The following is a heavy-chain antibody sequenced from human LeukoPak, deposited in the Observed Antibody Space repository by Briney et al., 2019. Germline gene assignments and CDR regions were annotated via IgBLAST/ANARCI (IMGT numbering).Heavy chain of an antibody. CDR3: AGGGYYYYYYMDV. V-gene: IGHV4-59*08. J-gene: IGHJ6*03. Sequence: PSETLSLTCTVSGGSISSYYWSWIRQPPGKGLEWIGYIYYRGSTSYNPSHKSRVTISVDTSKNQFSLKLSSVTAADTAVYYCAGGGYYYYYYMDVWGKGTTVTVSS. D-gene: IGHD3-16*01. CDR2: IYYRGST. CDR1: GGSISSYY.